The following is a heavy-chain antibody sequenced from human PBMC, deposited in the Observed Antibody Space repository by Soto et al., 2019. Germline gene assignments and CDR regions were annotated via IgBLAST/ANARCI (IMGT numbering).Heavy chain of an antibody. Sequence: SVKVSCKASGGSFSTYGINWVRLAPGQGLEWMGGIIPKFGTTNYAQNFQGRVTITADESKNTLYVQMNSLRAEDTAIYYCAKAISGYNAPLDHWGQGTRVTVSS. CDR3: AKAISGYNAPLDH. D-gene: IGHD5-12*01. CDR2: IIPKFGTT. V-gene: IGHV1-69*13. J-gene: IGHJ4*02. CDR1: GGSFSTYG.